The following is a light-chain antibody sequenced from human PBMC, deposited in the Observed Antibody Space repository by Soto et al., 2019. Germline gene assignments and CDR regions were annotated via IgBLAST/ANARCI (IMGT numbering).Light chain of an antibody. CDR1: QPLNLNY. J-gene: IGKJ1*01. CDR3: HQYYRTPRT. CDR2: DAS. Sequence: EIVLTQSPGSLSLSPGERATLSCRASQPLNLNYLAWYQQKPGQAPRLLIYDASSRATGTPDRFSGTGSATDFTLTISRLEPEDFEVYYCHQYYRTPRTLAQGTKVDIK. V-gene: IGKV3-20*01.